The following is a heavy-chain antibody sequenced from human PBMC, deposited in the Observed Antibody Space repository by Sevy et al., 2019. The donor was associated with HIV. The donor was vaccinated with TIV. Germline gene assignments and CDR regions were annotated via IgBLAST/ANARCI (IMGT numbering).Heavy chain of an antibody. D-gene: IGHD3-22*01. CDR2: IWNDRSNK. Sequence: QQLGSLRLSCAASGFTFSSYGMHWVRQAPGKGLEWVAVIWNDRSNKEYADSVKGRFTISRDNSKNTLYLQMNSLRAEDTAVYYCASLPNNYYDSGGYSGNDAFDIWGQGTMVTVSS. CDR3: ASLPNNYYDSGGYSGNDAFDI. J-gene: IGHJ3*02. V-gene: IGHV3-33*01. CDR1: GFTFSSYG.